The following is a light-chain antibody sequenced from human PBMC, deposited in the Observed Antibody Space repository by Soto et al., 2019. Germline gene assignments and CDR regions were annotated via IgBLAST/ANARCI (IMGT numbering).Light chain of an antibody. CDR2: STS. CDR3: QEYGTSPRPT. J-gene: IGKJ4*01. CDR1: QTIISHY. Sequence: EMVLTQSPGTLSLSPGERATLSCRTSQTIISHYLAWYQQKPGQAPRLLIFSTSRRATGVPDRFSGSGSGTDFTLTINRLEPEDFAVYYCQEYGTSPRPTFGGGSKVEFK. V-gene: IGKV3-20*01.